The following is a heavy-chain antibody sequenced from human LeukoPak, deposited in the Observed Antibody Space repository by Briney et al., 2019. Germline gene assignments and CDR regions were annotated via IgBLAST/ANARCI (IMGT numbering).Heavy chain of an antibody. CDR1: GFTFSSYA. Sequence: PGGSLRPSCAASGFTFSSYAMSWVRQAPGKGLEWVSVISDSGGSTYYADSVKGRFTISRDNSKKTLFMQMNSLRAEDTAVYYCAKDFYDSSGSRYDYWGQGTLVTVSS. CDR3: AKDFYDSSGSRYDY. V-gene: IGHV3-23*01. J-gene: IGHJ4*02. D-gene: IGHD3-22*01. CDR2: ISDSGGST.